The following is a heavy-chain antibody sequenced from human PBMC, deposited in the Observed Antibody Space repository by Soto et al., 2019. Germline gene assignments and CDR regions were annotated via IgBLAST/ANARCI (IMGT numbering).Heavy chain of an antibody. Sequence: SETLSLTCAVYGGSFSGYYWSWIRQPPGKGLEWIGEINHRGSTNYNPSLKSRVTISVDTSKNQFSLKLSSVTAADTAVYYCARGVSSSWYDYYYGMDVWGQGTTVTVSS. CDR1: GGSFSGYY. J-gene: IGHJ6*02. CDR2: INHRGST. D-gene: IGHD6-13*01. CDR3: ARGVSSSWYDYYYGMDV. V-gene: IGHV4-34*01.